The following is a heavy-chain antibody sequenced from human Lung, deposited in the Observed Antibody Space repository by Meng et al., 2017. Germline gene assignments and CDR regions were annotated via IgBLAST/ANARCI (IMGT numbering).Heavy chain of an antibody. CDR1: GFTFSNAW. CDR3: QWLSTHPPDC. CDR2: IKSKTDGETT. J-gene: IGHJ4*02. Sequence: VQLVESGVGLVGPGGSLRLSCATSGFTFSNAWMSWVRQTPGKGLEWLGRIKSKTDGETTDYAAPVKGRFSISRDDAKNTLYLQMNSLKTEDTAVYYCQWLSTHPPDCWGQGTLVTVSS. V-gene: IGHV3-15*01. D-gene: IGHD3-22*01.